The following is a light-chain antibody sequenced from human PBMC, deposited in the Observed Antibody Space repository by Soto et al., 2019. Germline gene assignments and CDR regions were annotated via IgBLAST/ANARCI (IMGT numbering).Light chain of an antibody. J-gene: IGLJ2*01. V-gene: IGLV1-47*01. Sequence: QSVLTQPPSASGNPGQRVTISCSGSSSNIGKNFVSWYQHLPGAAPKLLIYRNDQRPSGVPDRFSGSKSGTSASLAISGLRSDDESDYYCAAWDASLNGPIFGGGTKLTVL. CDR2: RND. CDR1: SSNIGKNF. CDR3: AAWDASLNGPI.